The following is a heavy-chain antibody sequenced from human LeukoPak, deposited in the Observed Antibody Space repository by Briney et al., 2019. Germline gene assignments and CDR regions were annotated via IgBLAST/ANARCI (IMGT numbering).Heavy chain of an antibody. CDR1: GYRFINYR. CDR2: VYSGDADT. J-gene: IGHJ3*02. V-gene: IGHV5-51*01. CDR3: ARLGALVAQFDI. D-gene: IGHD1-26*01. Sequence: GESLKISCKGSGYRFINYRIAWVRQMPGKGLEWMGVVYSGDADTRYSPAFQGQVTISADKSISTAYLQWSSLKASDTAMYYCARLGALVAQFDIWGQGTMVTVSS.